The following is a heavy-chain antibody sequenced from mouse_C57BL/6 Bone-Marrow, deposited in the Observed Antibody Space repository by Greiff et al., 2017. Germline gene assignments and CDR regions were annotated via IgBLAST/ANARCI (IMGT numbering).Heavy chain of an antibody. CDR1: GYTFTSYG. D-gene: IGHD1-1*01. Sequence: VKLMESGAELARPGASVKLSCKASGYTFTSYGISWVKQRPGQGLEWIGEIYPRSGNTYYNEKFKGKATLTADKSSSTAYMELRSLTSEDSAVYFCARAQIYHEDWGQGTTLTVSS. J-gene: IGHJ2*01. CDR2: IYPRSGNT. CDR3: ARAQIYHED. V-gene: IGHV1-81*01.